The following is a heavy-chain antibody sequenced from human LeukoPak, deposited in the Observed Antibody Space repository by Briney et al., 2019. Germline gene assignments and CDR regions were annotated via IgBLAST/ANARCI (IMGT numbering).Heavy chain of an antibody. CDR3: ARGSPSPSGPVDY. J-gene: IGHJ4*02. Sequence: SVKVSCKAPGGTFSSYAISWVRQAPGQGLEWMGRIIPIFGIANYAQKFQGRVTITADKSTSTAYMELSSLRSEDTAVYYCARGSPSPSGPVDYWGQGTLVTVSS. CDR2: IIPIFGIA. V-gene: IGHV1-69*04. CDR1: GGTFSSYA. D-gene: IGHD6-19*01.